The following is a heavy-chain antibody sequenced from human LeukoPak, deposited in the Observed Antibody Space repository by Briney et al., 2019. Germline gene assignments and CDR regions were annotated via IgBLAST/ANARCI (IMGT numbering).Heavy chain of an antibody. CDR3: ARSREGSIDSSGYHDY. CDR1: GGSISSYY. Sequence: SETLSLTCTVSGGSISSYYWSWIRQPPGKGLEWIGEINHSGSTNYNPSLKSRVTISVDTSKNQFSLKLSSVTAADTAVYYCARSREGSIDSSGYHDYWGQGALVTVSS. J-gene: IGHJ4*02. CDR2: INHSGST. D-gene: IGHD3-22*01. V-gene: IGHV4-34*01.